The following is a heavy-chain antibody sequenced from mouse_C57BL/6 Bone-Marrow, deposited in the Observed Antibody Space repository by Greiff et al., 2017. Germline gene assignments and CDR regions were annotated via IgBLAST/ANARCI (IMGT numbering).Heavy chain of an antibody. D-gene: IGHD1-1*01. CDR1: GFTFSSYA. V-gene: IGHV5-4*03. J-gene: IGHJ2*01. Sequence: DVKLLESGGGLVKPGGSLKLSCAASGFTFSSYAMSWVRQTPEKRLEWVATISDGGSYTYYPDNVKGRFTISRDNAKNNLYLQMSHLKSEDTAMYYCARHYYGSRGYYFDYWGQGTTLTVSS. CDR3: ARHYYGSRGYYFDY. CDR2: ISDGGSYT.